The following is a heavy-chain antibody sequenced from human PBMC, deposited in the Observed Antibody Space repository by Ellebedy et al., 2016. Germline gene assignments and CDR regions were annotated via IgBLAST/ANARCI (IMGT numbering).Heavy chain of an antibody. D-gene: IGHD1-26*01. Sequence: GGSLRPSCAASGFTVSSNYMSWVRQAPGKGLEWVSVIYSGGTTYYADSLKGRFTSSRENSKNTLYLQMNSLRAEDTAVYYCARDRSGSHYYYYYGMEVWGQGTTVTVSS. J-gene: IGHJ6*02. V-gene: IGHV3-53*01. CDR3: ARDRSGSHYYYYYGMEV. CDR1: GFTVSSNY. CDR2: IYSGGTT.